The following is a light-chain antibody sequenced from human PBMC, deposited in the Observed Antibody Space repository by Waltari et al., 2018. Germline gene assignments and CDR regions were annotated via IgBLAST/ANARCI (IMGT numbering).Light chain of an antibody. V-gene: IGKV3-11*01. J-gene: IGKJ1*01. CDR3: QQSYSTPLT. CDR1: QSVTTL. CDR2: DAS. Sequence: EIVLTQSPATVSLSPGESATLSCRASQSVTTLLAWYQQRPGQAPRLLIYDASNRATGIPARFSGSGFGTDFTLTISSLQPEDFATYYCQQSYSTPLTFGQGTKVEIK.